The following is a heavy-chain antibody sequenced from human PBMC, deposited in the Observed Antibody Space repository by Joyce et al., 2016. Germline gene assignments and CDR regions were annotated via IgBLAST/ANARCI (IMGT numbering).Heavy chain of an antibody. V-gene: IGHV4-39*07. Sequence: QLQLQESGPGLVKPSETLSLICTVSGGYISSNGYYWGWIRQPPGEGLEWIGSIYCSVGTYSNPSLNSRVTISIDTSKNQVSLKLSSVTAADTAVYYCARYRGRHIAVAGNGGYYFDSWGQGTLVTVSS. CDR1: GGYISSNGYY. J-gene: IGHJ4*02. CDR2: IYCSVGT. D-gene: IGHD6-19*01. CDR3: ARYRGRHIAVAGNGGYYFDS.